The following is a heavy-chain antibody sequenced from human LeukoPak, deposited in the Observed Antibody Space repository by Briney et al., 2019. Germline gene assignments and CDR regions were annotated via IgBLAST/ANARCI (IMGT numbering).Heavy chain of an antibody. CDR1: GDSVSSNSAA. J-gene: IGHJ4*02. V-gene: IGHV6-1*01. CDR2: TYYRSTWYN. D-gene: IGHD3-16*02. CDR3: ARSRAFGGLIDMFDY. Sequence: SQTLSLTCAISGDSVSSNSAAWNWIRQSPSRGLEWLGSTYYRSTWYNDYAVSVKSRITINPDTSKNQFSLQLNSVTPEDTAIYYCARSRAFGGLIDMFDYWGRGALVTVSS.